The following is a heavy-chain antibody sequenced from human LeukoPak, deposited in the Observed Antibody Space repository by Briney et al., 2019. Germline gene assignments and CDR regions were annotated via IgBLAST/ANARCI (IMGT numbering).Heavy chain of an antibody. V-gene: IGHV3-74*01. J-gene: IGHJ4*02. CDR1: GFTFSSYE. Sequence: GGSLRLSCAASGFTFSSYEMNWVRQAPGKGLAWVSRINSDGSSTIYADSVKGRFTISRDNAKNTLYLQMNSLRAEDTAVYYCARGAARLGSDYWGQGTLVTVSS. CDR2: INSDGSST. CDR3: ARGAARLGSDY. D-gene: IGHD6-6*01.